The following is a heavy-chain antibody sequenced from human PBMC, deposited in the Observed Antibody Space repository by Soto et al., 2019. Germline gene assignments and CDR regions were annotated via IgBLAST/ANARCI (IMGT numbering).Heavy chain of an antibody. V-gene: IGHV4-31*03. CDR3: ARHPWKYQLPFDY. CDR1: GGSISSGGYY. Sequence: QVQLQESGPGLVKPSQTLSLTCTVSGGSISSGGYYWSWIRQHPGKGLEWIGYIYYSGSTYYHPSLKSRVTISVDTSKNQFSLNLSSVTAADTAVYYCARHPWKYQLPFDYWGQGTLVTVSS. CDR2: IYYSGST. J-gene: IGHJ4*02. D-gene: IGHD2-2*01.